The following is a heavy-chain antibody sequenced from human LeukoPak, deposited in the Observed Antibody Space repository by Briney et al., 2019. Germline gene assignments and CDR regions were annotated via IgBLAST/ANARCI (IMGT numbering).Heavy chain of an antibody. CDR1: GGCFSGYY. Sequence: SETLSLTCAVYGGCFSGYYWSWIRQPPGKGLEWIGEINHSGSTNYNPSLKSRVTISVDKSKNQFSLKLSSVTAADTAVYYCARDTSSGPRGGHWGQGTLVTVSS. CDR2: INHSGST. D-gene: IGHD6-19*01. J-gene: IGHJ4*02. CDR3: ARDTSSGPRGGH. V-gene: IGHV4-34*01.